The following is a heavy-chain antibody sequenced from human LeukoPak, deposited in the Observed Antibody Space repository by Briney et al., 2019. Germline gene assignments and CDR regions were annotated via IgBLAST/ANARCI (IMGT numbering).Heavy chain of an antibody. Sequence: GGSLRLSCAASGFSFSSCWMTWVRQAPGKGLEWVANIKQDGNEKLYVDSVKGRFSISRDNAKNSVYLQMNSLRAEDKAVYYCARLMGERSLFDYWGQGVLVTVSS. D-gene: IGHD1-26*01. V-gene: IGHV3-7*02. CDR1: GFSFSSCW. J-gene: IGHJ4*02. CDR3: ARLMGERSLFDY. CDR2: IKQDGNEK.